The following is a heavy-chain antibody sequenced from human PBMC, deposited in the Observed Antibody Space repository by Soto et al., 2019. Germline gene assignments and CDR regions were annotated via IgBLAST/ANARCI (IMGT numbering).Heavy chain of an antibody. CDR1: GGSISGGVHS. V-gene: IGHV4-30-4*01. Sequence: QVQLQESGPGLVKPSETLSLTCTVSGGSISGGVHSWSWLRQPPGKGLEWIGHIFDSGRTYYNPSLRSRLTISVDTSKNQFSLRLSSVTAADTAVYYCAREIMPLTNDWYFDPWGRGTLVTVSS. CDR2: IFDSGRT. J-gene: IGHJ2*01. CDR3: AREIMPLTNDWYFDP. D-gene: IGHD2-8*01.